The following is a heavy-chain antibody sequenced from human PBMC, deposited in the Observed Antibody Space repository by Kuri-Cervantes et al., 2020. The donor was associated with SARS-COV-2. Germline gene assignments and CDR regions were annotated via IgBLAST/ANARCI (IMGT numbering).Heavy chain of an antibody. CDR3: ARDSEGSSWPNYYFDY. CDR1: GYTFTSYG. D-gene: IGHD6-13*01. CDR2: ISAYNGNT. Sequence: ASVKVSCKASGYTFTSYGISWVRQAPGQGLEWMGWISAYNGNTNYAQKLQGRVTMTTDTSTSTAYMELRSLRSEDTAVYYCARDSEGSSWPNYYFDYWGQGTLVTVSS. J-gene: IGHJ4*02. V-gene: IGHV1-18*01.